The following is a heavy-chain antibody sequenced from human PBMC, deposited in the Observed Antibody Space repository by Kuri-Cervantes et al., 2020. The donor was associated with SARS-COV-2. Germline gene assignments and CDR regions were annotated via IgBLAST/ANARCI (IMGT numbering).Heavy chain of an antibody. J-gene: IGHJ5*02. CDR2: INPDNGNT. D-gene: IGHD1-26*01. V-gene: IGHV1-18*01. Sequence: ASVKVSCKASGYTFTGFYMHWVRQAPGQGFEWMGWINPDNGNTNYAQKLQGRVTMTTDTSTSTAYMELRSLRSDDTAVYYCARGSKVSYSGSSWFDPWGQGTLVTVSS. CDR3: ARGSKVSYSGSSWFDP. CDR1: GYTFTGFY.